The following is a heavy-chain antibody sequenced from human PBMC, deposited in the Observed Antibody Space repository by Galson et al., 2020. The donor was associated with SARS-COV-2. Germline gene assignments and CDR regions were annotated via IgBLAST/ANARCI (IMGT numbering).Heavy chain of an antibody. CDR2: ISAYNGNT. V-gene: IGHV1-18*01. D-gene: IGHD6-19*01. J-gene: IGHJ6*02. CDR3: ARAHVTQYSSGWQGINYYYYGMDV. Sequence: ASVKVSCKASGYTFTSYGISWVRQAPGQGLEWMGMISAYNGNTNYAQTLQGRVTMTTDTSTSTAYMELRSLRSDDTAVYYCARAHVTQYSSGWQGINYYYYGMDVWGQGTTVTVSS. CDR1: GYTFTSYG.